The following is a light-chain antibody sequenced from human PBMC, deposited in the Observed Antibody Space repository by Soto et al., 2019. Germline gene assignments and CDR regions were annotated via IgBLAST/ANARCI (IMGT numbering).Light chain of an antibody. Sequence: QSALTQPPSASGSPGQSVTISCTGTSSDVGAYNYVSWYQQYPGKAPKLMIYEVSKRPSGVPDRFSGSKSGKTASLTVSGLQAEDEAYYYCTSYAGSNIWVFGGGTKLTVL. V-gene: IGLV2-8*01. CDR3: TSYAGSNIWV. CDR1: SSDVGAYNY. J-gene: IGLJ3*02. CDR2: EVS.